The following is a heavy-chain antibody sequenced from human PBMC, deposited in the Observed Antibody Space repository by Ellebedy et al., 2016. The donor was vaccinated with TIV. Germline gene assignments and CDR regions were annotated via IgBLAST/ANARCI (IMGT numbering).Heavy chain of an antibody. Sequence: ASVKVSCKASGFTFTSSAVQWVRQARGQRLEWIGWIVVGSGNTNYAQKFQERITITRDMSTNTAYMELSSLRSEDTAVYYCAADYGSGSYFDYWGQGTLVTVSS. V-gene: IGHV1-58*01. CDR2: IVVGSGNT. J-gene: IGHJ4*02. CDR3: AADYGSGSYFDY. D-gene: IGHD3-10*01. CDR1: GFTFTSSA.